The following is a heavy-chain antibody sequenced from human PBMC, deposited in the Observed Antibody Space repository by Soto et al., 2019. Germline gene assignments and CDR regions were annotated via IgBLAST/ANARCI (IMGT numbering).Heavy chain of an antibody. CDR1: GYTFTGYY. V-gene: IGHV1-2*04. CDR2: INPNSGGT. CDR3: ARERYSYGYHYYGMEV. J-gene: IGHJ6*02. D-gene: IGHD5-18*01. Sequence: ASVKVSCKASGYTFTGYYMHWVRQAPGQGLEWMGWINPNSGGTNYAQKFQGWVTMTRDTSISTAYMELSRLRSDDTAVYYCARERYSYGYHYYGMEVWGQGTTVTVSS.